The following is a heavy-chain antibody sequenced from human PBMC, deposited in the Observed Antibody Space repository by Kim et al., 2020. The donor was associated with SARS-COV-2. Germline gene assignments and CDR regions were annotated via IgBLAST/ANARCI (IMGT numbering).Heavy chain of an antibody. Sequence: SETLSLTCTVSGVSISSYYWSWIRQPPGKGLEWIGYIYYSGSTNYNPSLKSRVTISVDTSKNQFSLKLSSVTAADTAVYYCARGGDGYKLYYFDYWGQGTLVTVSS. D-gene: IGHD5-12*01. CDR1: GVSISSYY. CDR3: ARGGDGYKLYYFDY. CDR2: IYYSGST. V-gene: IGHV4-59*13. J-gene: IGHJ4*02.